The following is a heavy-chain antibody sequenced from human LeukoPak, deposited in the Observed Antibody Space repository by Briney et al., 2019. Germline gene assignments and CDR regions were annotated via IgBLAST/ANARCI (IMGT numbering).Heavy chain of an antibody. D-gene: IGHD4-17*01. CDR1: GFTLGSYA. CDR3: AKALRQWRVTTGFDY. V-gene: IGHV3-23*01. Sequence: PGGSLRLSWAVSGFTLGSYAMSWVRQPPGKGLEWDSAILGRGGSTYYADSVKGRFTISSDNYKNPLYLQMTSLRAEDTAVYYCAKALRQWRVTTGFDYWGRGTLVTVSS. CDR2: ILGRGGST. J-gene: IGHJ4*02.